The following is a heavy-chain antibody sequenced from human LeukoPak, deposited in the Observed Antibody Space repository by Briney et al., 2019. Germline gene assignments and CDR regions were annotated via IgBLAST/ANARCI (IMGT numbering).Heavy chain of an antibody. D-gene: IGHD2-2*01. V-gene: IGHV4-34*01. CDR1: GGSFSGYY. J-gene: IGHJ5*02. CDR2: INHSGST. Sequence: SETLSLTCAVYGGSFSGYYWSWIRQPPGKGLEWIGEINHSGSTNYNPSLKSRVTISVDTSKNQSSLKLSSVTAADTAVYYCARERVQYLLDPWGQGTLVTVSS. CDR3: ARERVQYLLDP.